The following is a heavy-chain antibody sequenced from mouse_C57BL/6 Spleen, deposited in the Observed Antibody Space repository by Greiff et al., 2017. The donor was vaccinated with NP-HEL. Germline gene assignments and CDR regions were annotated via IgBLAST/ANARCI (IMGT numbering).Heavy chain of an antibody. CDR3: ARYPTVVAYYYAMDY. CDR1: GYSFTDYN. V-gene: IGHV1-39*01. CDR2: INPNYGTT. Sequence: EVKLVESGPELVKPGASVKISCKASGYSFTDYNMNWVKQSNGKSLEWIGVINPNYGTTSYNQKFKGKATLTVDQSSSTAYMQLNSLTSEDSAVYYCARYPTVVAYYYAMDYWGQGTSVTVSS. J-gene: IGHJ4*01. D-gene: IGHD1-1*01.